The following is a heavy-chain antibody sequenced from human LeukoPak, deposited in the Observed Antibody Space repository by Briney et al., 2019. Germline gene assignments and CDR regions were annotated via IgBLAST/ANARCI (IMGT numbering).Heavy chain of an antibody. CDR1: GFTFSSYT. J-gene: IGHJ4*02. Sequence: GGSLRLSCVASGFTFSSYTMTWVRQAPGKGLEWVSAISDSGSATYFADSAKGRFTISRDNSKNTLYLQMNSLRADDTAVYYCARRISGSQNDYWGQGTLVTVSS. V-gene: IGHV3-23*01. D-gene: IGHD3-10*01. CDR2: ISDSGSAT. CDR3: ARRISGSQNDY.